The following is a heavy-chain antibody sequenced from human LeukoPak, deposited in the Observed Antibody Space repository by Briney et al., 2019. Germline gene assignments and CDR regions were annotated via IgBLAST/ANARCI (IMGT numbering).Heavy chain of an antibody. V-gene: IGHV3-11*01. Sequence: PGGSLRLSCAASGFTFTDYYMSWIRQAPGKGLEWLSYISTSSATIYYADSVKGRCTISRDNARNSLYLQMNSLRAEDTAVYYCAKDDGWLQFNSWGQGTLVTVSS. J-gene: IGHJ4*02. D-gene: IGHD5-24*01. CDR1: GFTFTDYY. CDR2: ISTSSATI. CDR3: AKDDGWLQFNS.